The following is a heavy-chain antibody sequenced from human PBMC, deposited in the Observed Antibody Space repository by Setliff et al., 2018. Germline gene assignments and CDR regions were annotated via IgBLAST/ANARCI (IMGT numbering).Heavy chain of an antibody. CDR2: ISNYNDIT. CDR3: AISTLSICSGGSCPNAFDV. J-gene: IGHJ3*01. D-gene: IGHD2-15*01. CDR1: GYILNSYG. V-gene: IGHV1-18*01. Sequence: GASVKVSCKASGYILNSYGIGWVRQAPGHGLEWMGWISNYNDITNYAQRFQGRVTMTTDTSTSAAYMELRSLRSDDTAVYYCAISTLSICSGGSCPNAFDVRGRGTMVTVSS.